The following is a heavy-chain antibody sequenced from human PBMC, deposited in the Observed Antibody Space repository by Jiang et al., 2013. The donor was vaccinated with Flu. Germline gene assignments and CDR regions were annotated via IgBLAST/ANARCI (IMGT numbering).Heavy chain of an antibody. J-gene: IGHJ4*02. CDR1: GFTFSSYA. D-gene: IGHD2-2*01. CDR3: ASMLGYCSSTSCPSFDY. Sequence: SGGGVVQPGRSLRLSCAASGFTFSSYAMHWVRQAPGKGLEWVAVISYDGSNKYYADSVKGRFTISRDNSKNTLYLQMNSLRAEDTAVYYCASMLGYCSSTSCPSFDYWGQGTLVTVSS. CDR2: ISYDGSNK. V-gene: IGHV3-30-3*01.